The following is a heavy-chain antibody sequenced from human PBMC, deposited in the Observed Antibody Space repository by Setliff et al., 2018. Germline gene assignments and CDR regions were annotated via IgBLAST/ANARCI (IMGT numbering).Heavy chain of an antibody. V-gene: IGHV3-11*01. J-gene: IGHJ4*02. Sequence: GGSLRLSCAASGFTFSDYYMSWIRQAPGKGLEWVSYISSSGSTIYYADPVKGRFTISRDNAKNSLYLQMNSLRAEDTAVYYCARGYCSSSSCYGTMGYWGQGTLVTVSS. CDR3: ARGYCSSSSCYGTMGY. CDR1: GFTFSDYY. D-gene: IGHD2-2*01. CDR2: ISSSGSTI.